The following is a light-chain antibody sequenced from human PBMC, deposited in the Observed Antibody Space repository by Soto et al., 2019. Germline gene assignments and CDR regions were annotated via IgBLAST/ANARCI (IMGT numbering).Light chain of an antibody. CDR3: SSNTRSSLYV. CDR2: EVS. Sequence: QSALTQPASVSGSPGQSITISCTGTSRDVGGYNYFSWHQQHPGKAPKLMIFEVSYRPSGVSDRFSGSKSGNTASLTISGLQADDEADYYCSSNTRSSLYVFGTGTKVTVL. J-gene: IGLJ1*01. CDR1: SRDVGGYNY. V-gene: IGLV2-14*01.